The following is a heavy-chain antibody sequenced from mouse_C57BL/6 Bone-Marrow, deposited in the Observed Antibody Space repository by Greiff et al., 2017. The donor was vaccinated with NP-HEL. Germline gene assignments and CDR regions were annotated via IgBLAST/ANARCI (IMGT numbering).Heavy chain of an antibody. CDR3: ARGGPYFDY. V-gene: IGHV1-42*01. Sequence: DVQLVESGPELVKPGASVKISCKASGYSFTGYYMNWVKQSPEKSLEWIGEINPSTGGTTYNQKFKAKATLTVDKSSSTAYMQLKSLTSEDSAVYYCARGGPYFDYWGQGTTLTVSS. D-gene: IGHD1-1*02. CDR1: GYSFTGYY. J-gene: IGHJ2*01. CDR2: INPSTGGT.